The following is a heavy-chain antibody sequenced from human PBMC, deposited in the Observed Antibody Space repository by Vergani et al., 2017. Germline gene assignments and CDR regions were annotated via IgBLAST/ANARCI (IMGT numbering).Heavy chain of an antibody. V-gene: IGHV3-53*02. CDR2: IYSSGST. CDR3: ARGWITIFPPYYYYMDV. J-gene: IGHJ6*03. Sequence: EVQLVETGGGLIQPGGSLRLSCAASGFTVSSNYMSWVRQAPGKGLEWVSVIYSSGSTYYADSVKGRFTISRDNSKNTLYLQMNSLRAEDTAVYYCARGWITIFPPYYYYMDVWGKGTTVTVSS. D-gene: IGHD3-3*01. CDR1: GFTVSSNY.